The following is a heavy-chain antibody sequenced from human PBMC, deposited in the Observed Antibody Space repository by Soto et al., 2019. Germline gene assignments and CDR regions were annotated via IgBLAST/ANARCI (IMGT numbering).Heavy chain of an antibody. CDR3: AMGYSSSWARYYRDLMAV. D-gene: IGHD6-13*01. CDR2: MNPNSGNT. J-gene: IGHJ6*03. V-gene: IGHV1-8*01. CDR1: GYTFTSYD. Sequence: GASVKVSCKASGYTFTSYDINWVRQATGQGLEWMGWMNPNSGNTGYAQKFQGRVTMTRNTSISTAYMELSSLRSEDTAVYYCAMGYSSSWARYYRDLMAVWGKGTTVTGSS.